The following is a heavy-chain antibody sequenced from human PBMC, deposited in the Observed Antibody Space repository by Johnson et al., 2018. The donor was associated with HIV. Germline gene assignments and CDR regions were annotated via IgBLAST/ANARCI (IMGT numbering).Heavy chain of an antibody. CDR3: ARECSGGSCYPLDHDAFDI. CDR2: ISGSGVST. V-gene: IGHV3-23*04. D-gene: IGHD2-15*01. CDR1: GFIVTNYY. Sequence: VQLVESGGGLIQPGGSVRLSCVASGFIVTNYYMSWVRQAPGKGLEWVSSISGSGVSTYYADSVKGRFTISRDNSKNTLYLQMNSLRAEDTAVYYCARECSGGSCYPLDHDAFDIWGQGTMVTVSS. J-gene: IGHJ3*02.